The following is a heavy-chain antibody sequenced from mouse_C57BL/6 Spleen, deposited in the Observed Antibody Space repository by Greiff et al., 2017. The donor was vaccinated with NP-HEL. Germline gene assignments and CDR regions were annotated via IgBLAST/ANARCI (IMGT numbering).Heavy chain of an antibody. Sequence: EVHLVESGGGLVQPGGSLSLSCAASGFTFTDYYMSWVRQPPGKALEWLGFIRNKANGYTTEYSASVRGRFTIYRDNSQSILYLQMNALRAEESATYYCARYEEGDAMDYWGQGTSVTVSS. CDR2: IRNKANGYTT. CDR1: GFTFTDYY. CDR3: ARYEEGDAMDY. V-gene: IGHV7-3*01. J-gene: IGHJ4*01.